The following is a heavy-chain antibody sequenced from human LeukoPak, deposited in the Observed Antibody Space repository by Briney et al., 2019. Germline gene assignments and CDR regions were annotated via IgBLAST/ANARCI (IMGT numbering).Heavy chain of an antibody. J-gene: IGHJ4*02. D-gene: IGHD2-15*01. CDR2: INPSGRST. Sequence: ASVKVSCMASGYTFTSNHIHWVRQAPGQRVEWMGIINPSGRSTNYAHTFQGAVTMTSDTSTSTAYMELSSLRSEDTAVYYCAREQGQVPGPLVVAGTYYFDYWGQGTLVTVSS. V-gene: IGHV1-46*01. CDR1: GYTFTSNH. CDR3: AREQGQVPGPLVVAGTYYFDY.